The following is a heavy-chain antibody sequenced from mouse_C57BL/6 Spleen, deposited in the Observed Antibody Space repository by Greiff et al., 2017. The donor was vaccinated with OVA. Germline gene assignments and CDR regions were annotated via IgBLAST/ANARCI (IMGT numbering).Heavy chain of an antibody. V-gene: IGHV1-50*01. CDR2: IDPSDSYT. J-gene: IGHJ2*01. CDR3: AREGDGYYSY. CDR1: GYTFTSYW. Sequence: VQLQQPGAELVKPGASVKLSCKASGYTFTSYWMQWVKQRPGQGLEWIGEIDPSDSYTNYNQKFKGKATLTVDTSSSTAYMQLSSLTSEDAAVYYCAREGDGYYSYWGQGTTLTVSS. D-gene: IGHD2-3*01.